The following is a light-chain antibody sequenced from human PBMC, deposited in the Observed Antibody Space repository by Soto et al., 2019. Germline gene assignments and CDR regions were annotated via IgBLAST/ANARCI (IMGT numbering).Light chain of an antibody. Sequence: QSVLTQPPSASGTPAERVTISCSGSSSNIGSNYVYWYQQLPGTAPKLLIYRNNQRPSGVPDRFSGSKSGTSASLAISGLRSEYEADYYCAAWNDRLSGYVFGTGTKVTV. V-gene: IGLV1-47*01. J-gene: IGLJ1*01. CDR2: RNN. CDR1: SSNIGSNY. CDR3: AAWNDRLSGYV.